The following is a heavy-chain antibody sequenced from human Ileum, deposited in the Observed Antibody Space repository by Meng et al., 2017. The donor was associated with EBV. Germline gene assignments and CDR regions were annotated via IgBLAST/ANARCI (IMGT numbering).Heavy chain of an antibody. CDR2: IYWDDDK. V-gene: IGHV2-5*02. Sequence: QISLEESGSPLVKPTQPLTLTCTFSGFSFSTSEVGVGWIRQPLGKALEWLAVIYWDDDKRYSPSLKSRLTITKDTSKNQVVLTLTNMDPVDTATYYCALFTRSWFVPWGQGTMVTVYS. CDR1: GFSFSTSEVG. J-gene: IGHJ5*02. D-gene: IGHD2-2*01. CDR3: ALFTRSWFVP.